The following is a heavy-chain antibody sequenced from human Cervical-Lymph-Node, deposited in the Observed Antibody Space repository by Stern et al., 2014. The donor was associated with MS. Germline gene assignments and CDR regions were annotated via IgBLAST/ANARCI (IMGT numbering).Heavy chain of an antibody. Sequence: VQLVQSGADVKKPGSSVKVSCTASGDTFINFGIRWVRQAPGHGLEWMGGFIPLFGTTEYAQKFQGRVTISADESATTVYMELSGLRSEDTAVYYCARDNDDNGMDVWGQGTTVTVTS. D-gene: IGHD1-1*01. CDR2: FIPLFGTT. CDR3: ARDNDDNGMDV. V-gene: IGHV1-69*01. CDR1: GDTFINFG. J-gene: IGHJ6*02.